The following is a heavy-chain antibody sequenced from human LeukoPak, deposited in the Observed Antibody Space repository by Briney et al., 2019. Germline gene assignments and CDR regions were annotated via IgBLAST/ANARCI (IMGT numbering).Heavy chain of an antibody. Sequence: GGSLRVSSAASGYTFSSYWMHWVRQAPGRGLVWVSRINSGGGSTSNAQRVQGRFTISRDNATSTLYLQMSSLRAEYTAVYYCARKSLGIAVAGTNEYYYNYYMDVWGKGTTVTISS. J-gene: IGHJ6*03. CDR1: GYTFSSYW. D-gene: IGHD6-19*01. V-gene: IGHV3-74*01. CDR2: INSGGGST. CDR3: ARKSLGIAVAGTNEYYYNYYMDV.